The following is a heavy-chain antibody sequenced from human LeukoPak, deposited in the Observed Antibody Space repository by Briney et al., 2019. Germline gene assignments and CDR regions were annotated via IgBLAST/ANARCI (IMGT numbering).Heavy chain of an antibody. Sequence: GESLRLSCAASGFTFSSYEMNWVRQAPGKGLEWVSYITNSGSTIYYADSVKGRFTISRDNAKNTLNLQMNSLRAEDTAVYYCARDLGQYYDTSDNWFDPWGQGTLVTVSS. CDR1: GFTFSSYE. J-gene: IGHJ5*02. D-gene: IGHD3-22*01. V-gene: IGHV3-48*03. CDR2: ITNSGSTI. CDR3: ARDLGQYYDTSDNWFDP.